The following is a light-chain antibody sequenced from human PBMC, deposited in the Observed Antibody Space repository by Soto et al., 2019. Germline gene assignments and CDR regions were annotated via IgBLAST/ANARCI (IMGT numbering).Light chain of an antibody. Sequence: EIVMTQSPATLSVSTGERATLSCRASQSVSSNLAWYQQKPGQAPRLLIYGASTRATGIPARFSGSGSGTESTLTISSLQSEDFAVYYCQQYNNWPPPWTFGLGTKVEIK. CDR2: GAS. CDR3: QQYNNWPPPWT. J-gene: IGKJ1*01. CDR1: QSVSSN. V-gene: IGKV3-15*01.